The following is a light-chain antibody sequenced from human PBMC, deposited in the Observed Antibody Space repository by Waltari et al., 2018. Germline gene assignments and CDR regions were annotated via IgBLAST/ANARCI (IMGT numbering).Light chain of an antibody. CDR2: EAT. CDR1: SSDFGDYNH. J-gene: IGLJ3*02. CDR3: CSYAGSNTLM. Sequence: QSALTQPASVSRSPGQSITIPCPGASSDFGDYNHFSWYQHHPDRAPKLIIYEATKRPSGISDRFSGSKSGYTASLTISGLQTEDDADYYCCSYAGSNTLMFGGGTKLTVL. V-gene: IGLV2-23*01.